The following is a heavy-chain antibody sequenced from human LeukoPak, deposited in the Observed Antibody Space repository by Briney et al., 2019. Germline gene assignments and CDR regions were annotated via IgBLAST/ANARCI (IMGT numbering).Heavy chain of an antibody. CDR1: GFTFSSYG. J-gene: IGHJ4*02. CDR2: IRYDGSNK. D-gene: IGHD2-2*01. CDR3: AKASRQADCSSTSCYHNGDY. Sequence: GGSLRLSCAASGFTFSSYGMHWVRQAPGKGLEWVAFIRYDGSNKYYAYSVRGRFTISRDNSKNTLYLQMNSLRAEDTAVYYCAKASRQADCSSTSCYHNGDYWGQGTLVTVSS. V-gene: IGHV3-30*02.